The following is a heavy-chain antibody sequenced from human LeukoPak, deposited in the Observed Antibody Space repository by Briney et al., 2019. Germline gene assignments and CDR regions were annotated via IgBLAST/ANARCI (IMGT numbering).Heavy chain of an antibody. CDR3: AREGVNYYDSSGYYAVY. CDR1: GGSISSGGYY. CDR2: IYYSGST. J-gene: IGHJ4*02. V-gene: IGHV4-31*03. Sequence: SETLSLTCTVSGGSISSGGYYWSWIRQHPGKGLEWIGYIYYSGSTYYNPSLKSRVTISVDTPKNQFSLKLSSVTAADTAVYYCAREGVNYYDSSGYYAVYWGQGTLVTVSS. D-gene: IGHD3-22*01.